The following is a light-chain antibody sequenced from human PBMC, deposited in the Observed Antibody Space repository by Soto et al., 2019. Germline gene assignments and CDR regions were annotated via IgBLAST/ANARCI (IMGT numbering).Light chain of an antibody. CDR3: QQYNNWPPYT. V-gene: IGKV3-20*01. CDR1: QSVTSTY. CDR2: GAS. J-gene: IGKJ2*01. Sequence: DIVLTQSPGTLSLSPGERATLSCRASQSVTSTYLAWYKHKPGQPPRLLIFGASSRATGVPDRFSGSGSGTDFTLTISRLEPEDFAVYYCQQYNNWPPYTFGQGTKLEIK.